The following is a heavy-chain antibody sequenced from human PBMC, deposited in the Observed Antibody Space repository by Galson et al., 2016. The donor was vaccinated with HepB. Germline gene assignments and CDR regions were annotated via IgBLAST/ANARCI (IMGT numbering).Heavy chain of an antibody. Sequence: SETPSLTCTVSGGSISTSSHYGGWIRQPPGKGLEWIVSVSYSGTTYYNPSLKSRVTTSVDTSKNQFSLKLRSVTAADTAVYYCARIFPYTNYVGSFDYWGQGALVTVSS. D-gene: IGHD4-11*01. J-gene: IGHJ4*02. CDR1: GGSISTSSHY. CDR3: ARIFPYTNYVGSFDY. CDR2: VSYSGTT. V-gene: IGHV4-39*01.